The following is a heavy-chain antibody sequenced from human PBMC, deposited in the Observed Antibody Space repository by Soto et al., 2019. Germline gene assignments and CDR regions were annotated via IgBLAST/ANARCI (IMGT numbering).Heavy chain of an antibody. Sequence: EVQLLESGGGLVQPGGSLRLSCAASGFTFSSYAMSWVRQAPGKGLEWVSAISGSGGSTYYADSVKGRFTISRDNSKNTLYLQMNSLRAEDTAVYYCARRLHDYGDYAGNWFDPWGQGTLVTVSS. CDR1: GFTFSSYA. D-gene: IGHD4-17*01. CDR2: ISGSGGST. V-gene: IGHV3-23*01. J-gene: IGHJ5*02. CDR3: ARRLHDYGDYAGNWFDP.